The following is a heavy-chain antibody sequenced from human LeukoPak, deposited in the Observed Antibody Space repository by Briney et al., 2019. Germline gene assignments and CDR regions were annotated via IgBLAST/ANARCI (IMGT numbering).Heavy chain of an antibody. Sequence: ASVKVSCRASGYTFTGYYIQWVRLAPVQGLEWMGWIDPNRGDTRYAQSFQGRVIMTRDTSISTAYMELTRLNYDDTAVYFCARDYYSGSSDSFDFWGHGTMVTVSS. CDR2: IDPNRGDT. V-gene: IGHV1-2*02. CDR1: GYTFTGYY. CDR3: ARDYYSGSSDSFDF. D-gene: IGHD1-26*01. J-gene: IGHJ3*01.